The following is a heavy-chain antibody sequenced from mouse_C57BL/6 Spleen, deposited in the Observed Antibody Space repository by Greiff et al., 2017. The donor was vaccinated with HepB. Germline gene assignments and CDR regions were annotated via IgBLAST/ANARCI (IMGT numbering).Heavy chain of an antibody. D-gene: IGHD2-4*01. CDR1: GYAFSSSW. CDR3: ARGGYDYDETRYYAMDY. Sequence: VKLVESGPELVKPGASVKISCKASGYAFSSSWMNWVKQRPGKGLEWIGRIYPGDGDTNYNGKFKGKATLTADKSSSTAYMQLSSLTSEDSAVYFCARGGYDYDETRYYAMDYWGQGTSVTVSS. V-gene: IGHV1-82*01. J-gene: IGHJ4*01. CDR2: IYPGDGDT.